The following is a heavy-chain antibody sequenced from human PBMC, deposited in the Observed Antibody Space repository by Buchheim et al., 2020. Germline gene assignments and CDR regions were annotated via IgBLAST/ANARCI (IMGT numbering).Heavy chain of an antibody. CDR1: GYTFTAYG. V-gene: IGHV1-18*01. CDR3: ARTEVTGGSSRY. CDR2: ISAYNGDR. J-gene: IGHJ4*02. Sequence: QVQLVQSGAEVKRPGASVTVSCKASGYTFTAYGFSWVRQAPGQGPEWMGWISAYNGDRKFATKFQGRLTMTTDTSTSTAYMELRSLTSDDTALYYCARTEVTGGSSRYWGQGTL. D-gene: IGHD1-26*01.